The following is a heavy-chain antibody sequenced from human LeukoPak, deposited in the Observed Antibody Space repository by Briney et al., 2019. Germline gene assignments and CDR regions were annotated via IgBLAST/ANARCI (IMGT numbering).Heavy chain of an antibody. J-gene: IGHJ5*02. Sequence: SETLSLTCTVSGGSISSGPYYWSWMRQPAATGLQWIGRIYTSGTTNYNPSLKSRVTISVDTSKNQFSLKLTSVTAADTAVYYCARGKGYDFWSGSVWFDPWGQGTLVTVSS. CDR1: GGSISSGPYY. CDR2: IYTSGTT. CDR3: ARGKGYDFWSGSVWFDP. V-gene: IGHV4-61*02. D-gene: IGHD3-3*01.